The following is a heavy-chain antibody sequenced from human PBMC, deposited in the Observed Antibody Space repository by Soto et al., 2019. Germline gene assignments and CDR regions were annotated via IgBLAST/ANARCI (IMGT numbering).Heavy chain of an antibody. Sequence: GGSLRLSCAASGFTFSSYGMHWVRQAPGKGLEWVAVIWYDGSNKYYADSVKGRFTISRDNSKNTLYLQMNSLRAEDTAVYYCASGTIFGVPEEKVLDYWGQGTLVTVSS. CDR3: ASGTIFGVPEEKVLDY. J-gene: IGHJ4*02. CDR1: GFTFSSYG. V-gene: IGHV3-33*01. CDR2: IWYDGSNK. D-gene: IGHD3-3*01.